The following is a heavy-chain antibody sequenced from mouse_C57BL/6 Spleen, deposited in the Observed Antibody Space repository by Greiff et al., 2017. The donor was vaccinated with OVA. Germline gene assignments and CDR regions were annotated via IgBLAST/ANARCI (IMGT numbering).Heavy chain of an antibody. J-gene: IGHJ2*01. CDR2: IDPENGDT. D-gene: IGHD1-1*01. Sequence: VQLKESGAELVRPGASVKLSCTASGFNIKDDYMHWVKQRPEQGLEWIGWIDPENGDTEYASKFQGKATITADTSSNTAYLQLSSLTSEDTAVYYCTTANGSRYYFDYWGQGTTLTVSS. CDR1: GFNIKDDY. V-gene: IGHV14-4*01. CDR3: TTANGSRYYFDY.